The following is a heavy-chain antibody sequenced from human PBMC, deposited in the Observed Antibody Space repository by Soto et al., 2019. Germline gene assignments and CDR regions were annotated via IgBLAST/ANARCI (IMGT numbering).Heavy chain of an antibody. CDR3: ARHRRGDILTGYYKSYFDY. J-gene: IGHJ4*02. Sequence: PSETLSLTCTVSGGSISSGNYYWSWIRQHPGKGLEWIGYIYYSGSTYYNPSLKSRVTISVDTSKNQFSLKLSSVTAADTAVYYCARHRRGDILTGYYKSYFDYWGQGTLVTVSS. CDR2: IYYSGST. CDR1: GGSISSGNYY. D-gene: IGHD3-9*01. V-gene: IGHV4-30-4*08.